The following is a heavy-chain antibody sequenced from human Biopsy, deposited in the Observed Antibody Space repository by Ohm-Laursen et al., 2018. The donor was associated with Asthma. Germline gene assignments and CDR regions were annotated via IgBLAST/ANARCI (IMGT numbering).Heavy chain of an antibody. CDR3: ARAYGQFDSRGAAY. CDR1: RFTYE. CDR2: ISYGGSSI. J-gene: IGHJ4*02. D-gene: IGHD3-22*01. Sequence: CAASRFTYEMHWVRQAPGNGLEWVAVISYGGSSIYYADSVKGRFTISRDNSKNTLSLQMNSLTAEDTAVYFCARAYGQFDSRGAAYWGQGTLVSVSS. V-gene: IGHV3-30-3*01.